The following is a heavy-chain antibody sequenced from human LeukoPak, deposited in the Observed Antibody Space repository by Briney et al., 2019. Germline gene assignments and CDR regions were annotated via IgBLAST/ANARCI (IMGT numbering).Heavy chain of an antibody. CDR2: IYSGGAT. CDR1: GFTVSNNY. Sequence: PGGSLRLSCAASGFTVSNNYMRWVRQAPGKGLEWVSLIYSGGATFYADAVKGRFTVSRDGSKHTLYLQMNSLRAEDTAVYYCARDPPAVAANTYGWGQGTLVTVSS. CDR3: ARDPPAVAANTYG. V-gene: IGHV3-66*01. J-gene: IGHJ4*02. D-gene: IGHD6-6*01.